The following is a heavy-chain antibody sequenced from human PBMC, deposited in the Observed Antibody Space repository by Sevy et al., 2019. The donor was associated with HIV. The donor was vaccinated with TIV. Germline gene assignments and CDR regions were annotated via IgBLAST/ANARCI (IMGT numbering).Heavy chain of an antibody. CDR3: ARVRYNYGQKYFDY. J-gene: IGHJ4*02. CDR2: ISTSRSYT. CDR1: GFTFSDYY. Sequence: GGSLRLSCTASGFTFSDYYMSRIRQAPWKGLEWVSYISTSRSYTSYPDSVKGQFTISRDNAKNSLYLQMNSLRVEDTAVYYCARVRYNYGQKYFDYWGQGTLVTVSS. D-gene: IGHD5-18*01. V-gene: IGHV3-11*06.